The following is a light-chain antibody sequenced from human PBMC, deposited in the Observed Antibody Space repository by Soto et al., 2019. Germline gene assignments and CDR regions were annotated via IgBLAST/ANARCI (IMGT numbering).Light chain of an antibody. CDR1: QTIMTY. CDR2: AAS. J-gene: IGKJ1*01. CDR3: QQTYRNPRT. V-gene: IGKV1-39*01. Sequence: DIQMTQSPSSLSASVEDRVTITCRASQTIMTYLNWYQQKPGKAPKLLIYAASSSQSGVPSRFSGSGSGTDFTLTINSLQPEDSATYYCQQTYRNPRTFGQGTKVDIK.